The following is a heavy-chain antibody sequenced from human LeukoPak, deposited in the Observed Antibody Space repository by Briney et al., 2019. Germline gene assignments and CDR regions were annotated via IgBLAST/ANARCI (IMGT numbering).Heavy chain of an antibody. CDR1: GYSFISYW. Sequence: GESLKISCKGSGYSFISYWIGWVRQMPGKGLEWMGIIYPADSDTRYNPSFQGQVTISADKSISIAYLQWRSLKASDTAMYYCARPRNGEFDYWGQGTLVTVSS. CDR3: ARPRNGEFDY. V-gene: IGHV5-51*01. CDR2: IYPADSDT. D-gene: IGHD1-14*01. J-gene: IGHJ4*02.